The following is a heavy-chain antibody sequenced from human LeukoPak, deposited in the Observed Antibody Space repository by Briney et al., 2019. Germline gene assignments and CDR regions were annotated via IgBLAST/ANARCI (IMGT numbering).Heavy chain of an antibody. J-gene: IGHJ3*02. Sequence: PGGSLRLSCEASGFMFIGYGMHWVRQTPGGGLEWVAFIRFDGRYEYYTHSVNGRFTISRDNSRNTLYLQMRSLRSEDTAVYHCASDDALETWGQGTRVTVSS. CDR3: ASDDALET. CDR1: GFMFIGYG. CDR2: IRFDGRYE. V-gene: IGHV3-30*02.